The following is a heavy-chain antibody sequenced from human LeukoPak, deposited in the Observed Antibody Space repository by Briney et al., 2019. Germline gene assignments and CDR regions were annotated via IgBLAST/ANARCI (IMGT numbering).Heavy chain of an antibody. CDR2: IYYSGST. Sequence: SETLSLTCTVSGGSISSSSYYWGWIRQPPGKGLEWIGSIYYSGSTYYNPSLKSRVTISVDKSKNQFSLKLSSVTAADTAVYYCARDGGVVTATNWFDPWGQGTLVTVSS. J-gene: IGHJ5*02. CDR3: ARDGGVVTATNWFDP. D-gene: IGHD2-21*02. V-gene: IGHV4-39*07. CDR1: GGSISSSSYY.